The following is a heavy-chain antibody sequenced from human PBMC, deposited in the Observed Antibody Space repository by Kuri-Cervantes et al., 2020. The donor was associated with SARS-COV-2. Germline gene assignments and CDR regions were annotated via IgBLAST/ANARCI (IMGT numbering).Heavy chain of an antibody. V-gene: IGHV3-48*01. D-gene: IGHD3/OR15-3a*01. Sequence: GGSLRLSCVVSGFDFGSYGMNWVRQAPGKGLEWISYITSRSSTIYYADSVKGRFTISRDNAKNSLYLQMNSLRAEDTAVYYCASGLTRDYWGQGTLVTVSS. J-gene: IGHJ4*02. CDR1: GFDFGSYG. CDR3: ASGLTRDY. CDR2: ITSRSSTI.